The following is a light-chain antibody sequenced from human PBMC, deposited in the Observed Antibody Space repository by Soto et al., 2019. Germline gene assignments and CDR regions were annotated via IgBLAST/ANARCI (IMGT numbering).Light chain of an antibody. CDR2: AAS. CDR1: QGIRND. Sequence: SLYTTTLSAPVGDRVTITCRASQGIRNDLGWYQQKPGKAPKLLIYAASSLQSGVPSRFSGSGSGTDFTLTISSLQPEDFATYYCLQDDNYPRTFGQGTKVDIK. CDR3: LQDDNYPRT. V-gene: IGKV1-6*01. J-gene: IGKJ1*01.